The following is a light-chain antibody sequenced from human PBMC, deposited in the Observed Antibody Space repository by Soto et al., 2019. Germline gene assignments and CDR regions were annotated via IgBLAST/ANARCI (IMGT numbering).Light chain of an antibody. CDR1: QSVSSSS. CDR2: VAS. Sequence: EIVLTQSPGTLSLSPGERATLSCRASQSVSSSSLAWYQQKPGQAPRLLIYVASIRATGISDRFRGSGSGTYFTLTNSRLEPEDFAVYYCQQYGSAFGGGTKVEIK. CDR3: QQYGSA. J-gene: IGKJ4*01. V-gene: IGKV3-20*01.